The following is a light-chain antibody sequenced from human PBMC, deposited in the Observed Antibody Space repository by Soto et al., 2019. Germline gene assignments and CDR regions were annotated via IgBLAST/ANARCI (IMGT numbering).Light chain of an antibody. J-gene: IGLJ1*01. Sequence: QSVLTQPPSVSAAPGQRVTISCTGSSSNIGAGYDVHWYQQLPGTAPKLLIYDNSNRPSGVPDRFSGSKSGTSASLAITGLQAEDEADYYCQSYDRSLSGSRVFGTGTKVTVL. CDR3: QSYDRSLSGSRV. V-gene: IGLV1-40*01. CDR2: DNS. CDR1: SSNIGAGYD.